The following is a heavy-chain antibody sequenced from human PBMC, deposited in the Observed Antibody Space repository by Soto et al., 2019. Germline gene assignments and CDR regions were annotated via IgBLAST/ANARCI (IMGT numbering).Heavy chain of an antibody. Sequence: VQLLESGGGLVQRGGSLRLSCAASGFPFSSYVMAWVRQAPGKGLEWVSGISGGGSNTFHADSVKGRFTISRDNSKNTLLLQMNSLGAEDTAVYYCAKDSNKYSSSLRGRYFDYWGQGIGVTVSS. CDR2: ISGGGSNT. CDR1: GFPFSSYV. D-gene: IGHD4-4*01. J-gene: IGHJ4*02. CDR3: AKDSNKYSSSLRGRYFDY. V-gene: IGHV3-23*01.